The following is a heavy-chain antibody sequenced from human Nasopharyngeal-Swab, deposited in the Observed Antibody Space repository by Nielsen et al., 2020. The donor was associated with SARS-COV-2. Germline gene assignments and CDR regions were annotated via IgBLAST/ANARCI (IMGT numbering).Heavy chain of an antibody. J-gene: IGHJ4*02. Sequence: SETLSLTCVVSGGSISSADYSWNWIRQSPGRGLEWIGNIYHSGSISYNPSLKSRVTISVDRSKSHFSLKMTSVTAADTAVYFCARGKDFGEYYFDYWGQGTLVTVSS. D-gene: IGHD3-10*01. V-gene: IGHV4-30-2*06. CDR3: ARGKDFGEYYFDY. CDR1: GGSISSADYS. CDR2: IYHSGSI.